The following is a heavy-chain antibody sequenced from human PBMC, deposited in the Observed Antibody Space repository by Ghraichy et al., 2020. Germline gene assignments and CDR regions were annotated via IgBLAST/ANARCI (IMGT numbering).Heavy chain of an antibody. J-gene: IGHJ4*02. D-gene: IGHD6-13*01. V-gene: IGHV3-49*03. CDR3: TRDHSSSWYSELGFDY. CDR2: IRSKAYGGTT. Sequence: GGSLRLSCTASGFTFGDYAMSWFRQAPGKGLEWVGFIRSKAYGGTTEYAASVKGRFTISRDDSKSIAYLQMNSLKTEDTAVYYCTRDHSSSWYSELGFDYWGQGTLVTVSS. CDR1: GFTFGDYA.